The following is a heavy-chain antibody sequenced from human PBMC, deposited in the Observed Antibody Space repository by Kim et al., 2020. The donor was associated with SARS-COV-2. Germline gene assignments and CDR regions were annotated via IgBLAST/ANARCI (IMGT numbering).Heavy chain of an antibody. V-gene: IGHV1-46*01. D-gene: IGHD2-15*01. CDR2: INPNGGTT. CDR3: ARDSQEMAVVVAATDPCNF. Sequence: ASVKVSCKASGYTFTNYDLNWVRQAPGQGLEWMGVINPNGGTTRYAQKFQDRVTFTRDTSATTIFMELTSLRSDDTAVYYCARDSQEMAVVVAATDPCNFWGQASRVIVSS. CDR1: GYTFTNYD. J-gene: IGHJ3*01.